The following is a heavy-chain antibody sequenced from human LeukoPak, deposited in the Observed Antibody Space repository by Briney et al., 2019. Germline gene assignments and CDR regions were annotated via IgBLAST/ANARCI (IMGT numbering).Heavy chain of an antibody. J-gene: IGHJ4*02. D-gene: IGHD6-13*01. CDR2: IYYSGTT. Sequence: SETLSLTCTVSGGSISSYYWSWIRQPPGKGLEWIGYIYYSGTTNYNPSLKSRVTISVDTSKNQFSLKLSSVPAADTAVYYCARGVYIAAAQYGYWGQGTLVTVSS. V-gene: IGHV4-59*01. CDR3: ARGVYIAAAQYGY. CDR1: GGSISSYY.